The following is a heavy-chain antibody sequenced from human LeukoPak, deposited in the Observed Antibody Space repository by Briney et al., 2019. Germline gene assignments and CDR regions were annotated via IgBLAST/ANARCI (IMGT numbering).Heavy chain of an antibody. Sequence: GGSLRLSCAASGFTFSSYGMHWVRQAPGTGLEWVAVIWYDGSNKYYADSVKGRFTISRDNSKNTLYLQMNSLRAEDTAVYYCAKVRYSSSWGLDAFDIWGQGTMVTVSS. CDR3: AKVRYSSSWGLDAFDI. V-gene: IGHV3-33*06. CDR1: GFTFSSYG. CDR2: IWYDGSNK. D-gene: IGHD6-13*01. J-gene: IGHJ3*02.